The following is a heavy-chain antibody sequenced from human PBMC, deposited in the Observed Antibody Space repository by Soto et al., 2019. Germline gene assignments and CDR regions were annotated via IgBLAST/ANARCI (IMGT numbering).Heavy chain of an antibody. J-gene: IGHJ4*02. CDR1: GYTFTGYY. CDR3: ARAAHPNYIAVAANYYFDY. CDR2: INPNSGGT. Sequence: GASVKVSCKASGYTFTGYYMHWVRQAPGQGLEWMGWINPNSGGTNYAQKFQGWVTMTRDTSISTAYMELSRLRSDDTAVYYCARAAHPNYIAVAANYYFDYLGQGTLVTGSS. D-gene: IGHD6-13*01. V-gene: IGHV1-2*04.